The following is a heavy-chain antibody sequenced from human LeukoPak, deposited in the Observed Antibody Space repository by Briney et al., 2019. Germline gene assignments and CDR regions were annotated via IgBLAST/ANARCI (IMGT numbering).Heavy chain of an antibody. CDR3: ARELDHIDGAHFDY. J-gene: IGHJ4*02. CDR1: GYIFSSHW. CDR2: INQDGSKK. V-gene: IGHV3-7*01. D-gene: IGHD1-14*01. Sequence: PGGSLRLSCAASGYIFSSHWVNWVRQAPGEGLEWVANINQDGSKKYYVDSVKGRFTISRDNAKNSLYLQMNSLRAEDTALYYCARELDHIDGAHFDYWGQGALVTVSS.